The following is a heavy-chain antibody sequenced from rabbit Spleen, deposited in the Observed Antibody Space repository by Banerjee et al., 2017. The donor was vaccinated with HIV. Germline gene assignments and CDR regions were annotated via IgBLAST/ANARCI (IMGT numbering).Heavy chain of an antibody. J-gene: IGHJ4*01. Sequence: QEQLVESGGDLVKPGGTLTLTCKASGFDLSSSHHMCWVRQAPGKGLEWIACIYTSSGSTWYASWVNGRFTISETSSTTVTLQMTSLTAADTATYFCARDLTYGVAVDSGLWGPGTLVTVS. V-gene: IGHV1S45*01. CDR3: ARDLTYGVAVDSGL. CDR1: GFDLSSSHH. D-gene: IGHD2-1*01. CDR2: IYTSSGST.